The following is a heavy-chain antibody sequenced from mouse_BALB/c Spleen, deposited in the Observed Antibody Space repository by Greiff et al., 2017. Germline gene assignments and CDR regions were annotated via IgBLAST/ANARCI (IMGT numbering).Heavy chain of an antibody. J-gene: IGHJ3*01. V-gene: IGHV1-63*02. CDR3: ARGDYGYARFAY. CDR1: GYTFTNYW. D-gene: IGHD2-2*01. CDR2: IYPGSGYT. Sequence: QVQLQQSGAELVRPGTSVKISCKASGYTFTNYWLGWVKQRPGHGLEWIGDIYPGSGYTNYNEKFKGKATLTADTSSSTAYMQLSSLTSEDSAVYCCARGDYGYARFAYWGQGTLVTVSA.